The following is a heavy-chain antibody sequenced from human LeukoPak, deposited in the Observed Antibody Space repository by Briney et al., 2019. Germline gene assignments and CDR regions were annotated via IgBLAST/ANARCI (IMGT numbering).Heavy chain of an antibody. V-gene: IGHV3-74*01. Sequence: GGSLRLSCAASGFTFSNYWMHCVRQTPGKGLVWVSRVSSDGRSTSSADSVKGRFSISRDNAKNTLYLQMNGLRTEDTAVYYCARDQLYCSGGICYFDYWGQGTLVTVSS. CDR2: VSSDGRST. J-gene: IGHJ4*02. CDR3: ARDQLYCSGGICYFDY. CDR1: GFTFSNYW. D-gene: IGHD2-15*01.